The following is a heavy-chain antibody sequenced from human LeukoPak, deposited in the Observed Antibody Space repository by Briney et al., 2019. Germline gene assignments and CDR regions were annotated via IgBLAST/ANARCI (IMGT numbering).Heavy chain of an antibody. D-gene: IGHD3-22*01. J-gene: IGHJ4*02. V-gene: IGHV4-31*03. Sequence: PSETLSPTCTVSDGSLSSSSYYWSWIRPPPGKGLEWMGYIHSGGNAYFNPSVEGRITISLDKSQNQIFLKLTSVSAADTAVYFCARDHYDSRGDYVVEYWGQGTLVTVSS. CDR3: ARDHYDSRGDYVVEY. CDR2: IHSGGNA. CDR1: DGSLSSSSYY.